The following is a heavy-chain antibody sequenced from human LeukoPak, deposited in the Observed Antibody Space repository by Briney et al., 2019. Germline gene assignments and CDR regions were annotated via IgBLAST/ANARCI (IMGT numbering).Heavy chain of an antibody. V-gene: IGHV3-21*01. CDR3: AKDGVATTGRAQN. CDR1: GFTFSSYS. J-gene: IGHJ3*01. CDR2: ISSSSSYI. D-gene: IGHD1-1*01. Sequence: PGGSLRLSCAASGFTFSSYSMNWVRQAPGKGLEWVSSISSSSSYIYYADSVKGRFTISRDNAKNTLYLQMNSLRAEDTAVYYCAKDGVATTGRAQNWGQGTMVTVSS.